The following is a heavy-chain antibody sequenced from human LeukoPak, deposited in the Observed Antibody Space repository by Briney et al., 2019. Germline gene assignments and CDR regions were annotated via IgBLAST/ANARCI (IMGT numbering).Heavy chain of an antibody. CDR2: SSYSGSS. D-gene: IGHD6-13*01. CDR1: GGSVGSGTFY. CDR3: ARSDTPHIHSSSWHFDY. J-gene: IGHJ4*02. V-gene: IGHV4-61*01. Sequence: SETLSLTCTVSGGSVGSGTFYWSWIRQPPGKGLEWIGYSSYSGSSNYNPSLKSRVTISVDTSKTQFSLYLNSVTAADTAVYYCARSDTPHIHSSSWHFDYWGQGTLVTVSS.